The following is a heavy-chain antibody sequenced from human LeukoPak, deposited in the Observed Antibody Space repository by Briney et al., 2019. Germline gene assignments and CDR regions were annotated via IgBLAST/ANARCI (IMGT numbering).Heavy chain of an antibody. J-gene: IGHJ4*02. CDR2: ISYDGSNK. CDR3: ARDFREYSYGYGKD. D-gene: IGHD5-18*01. V-gene: IGHV3-30-3*01. CDR1: GFTFSSYA. Sequence: PGGSLRLSRAASGFTFSSYAMHWVRQAPGKGLEWVAVISYDGSNKYYADSVKGRFTISRDNSKNTLYLQMNSLRAEDTAVYYCARDFREYSYGYGKDWGQGTLVTVSS.